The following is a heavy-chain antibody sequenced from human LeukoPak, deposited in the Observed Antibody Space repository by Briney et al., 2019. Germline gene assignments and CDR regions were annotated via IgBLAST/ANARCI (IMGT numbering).Heavy chain of an antibody. CDR2: IYYSGST. CDR1: GGSISSYY. J-gene: IGHJ4*02. Sequence: PSETLSLTCTVSGGSISSYYWIWIRQPPGKGLEWIGYIYYSGSTNYNPSLKSRVTISLDTSKNQFSLKVSSVTAADTAVYYCARDEGYSGYDFWGQGTLVTVSS. V-gene: IGHV4-59*01. CDR3: ARDEGYSGYDF. D-gene: IGHD5-12*01.